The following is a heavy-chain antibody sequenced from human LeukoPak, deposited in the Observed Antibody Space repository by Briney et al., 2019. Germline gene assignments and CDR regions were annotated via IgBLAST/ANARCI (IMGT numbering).Heavy chain of an antibody. CDR1: AFTLSTYC. J-gene: IGHJ4*02. CDR2: IKQNESEK. D-gene: IGHD2-15*01. V-gene: IGHV3-7*01. CDR3: ARLPPAVVVAATCFAY. Sequence: GGSLRLFCAASAFTLSTYCMTSLPRAPGKVLHRVANIKQNESEKYYVDSDTGRLTIFSDHANTSLSLPINSLRADHPAVYYCARLPPAVVVAATCFAYWGQRTLVTVSS.